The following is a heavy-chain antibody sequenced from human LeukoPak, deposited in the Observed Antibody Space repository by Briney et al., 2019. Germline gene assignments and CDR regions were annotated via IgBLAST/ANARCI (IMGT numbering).Heavy chain of an antibody. CDR3: AGGDERRGYSGYDGPWSYFDY. D-gene: IGHD5-12*01. J-gene: IGHJ4*02. CDR2: INHSGST. Sequence: SETLSLTCAVYGGSFSGYYWSWIRQPPGKGLEWIGEINHSGSTNYNPSLKSRVTISVDTSKDQFSLKLSSVTAADTAVYYCAGGDERRGYSGYDGPWSYFDYWGQGTLVTVSS. CDR1: GGSFSGYY. V-gene: IGHV4-34*01.